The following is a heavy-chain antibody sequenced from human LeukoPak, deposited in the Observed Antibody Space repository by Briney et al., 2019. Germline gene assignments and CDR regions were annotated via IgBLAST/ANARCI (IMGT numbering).Heavy chain of an antibody. CDR2: INPNSGGT. Sequence: GASVKVSCKASGYTFTGYYMHWVRQAPGPGLEWMGWINPNSGGTNYAQKFQGRVTTTRDTSISTAYMELSRLRSDDTAVYYCARTTHRGADAFDIWGQGTLVTVSS. CDR1: GYTFTGYY. D-gene: IGHD3-10*01. V-gene: IGHV1-2*02. CDR3: ARTTHRGADAFDI. J-gene: IGHJ3*02.